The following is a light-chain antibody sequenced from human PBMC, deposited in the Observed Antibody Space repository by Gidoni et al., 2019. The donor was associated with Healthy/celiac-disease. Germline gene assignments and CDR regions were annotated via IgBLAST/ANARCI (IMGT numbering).Light chain of an antibody. V-gene: IGKV3-11*01. J-gene: IGKJ4*01. CDR3: QQRSNWQRLT. CDR1: QSVSSY. Sequence: EIVLTQSPATLSLSPGERATLSCRASQSVSSYLAWYQQNPGQAPRLLIYDASNRATGIPARFSGSGSGTDFTLTISSLEPEDFAVYYCQQRSNWQRLTFGGGTKVEIK. CDR2: DAS.